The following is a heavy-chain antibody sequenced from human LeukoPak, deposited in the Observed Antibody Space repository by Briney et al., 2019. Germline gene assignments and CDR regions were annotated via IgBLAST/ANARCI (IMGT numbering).Heavy chain of an antibody. Sequence: GGTLRLSCAASGFTFSSYGMSWVRQAPGKGLEWVSAISGSGGSTYYADSVKGRFTISRDNSKNTLYLQMNSLRAEDTAVYYCAKDLVSSSWDDYWGQGTLVTVSS. V-gene: IGHV3-23*01. CDR2: ISGSGGST. CDR1: GFTFSSYG. J-gene: IGHJ4*02. CDR3: AKDLVSSSWDDY. D-gene: IGHD6-13*01.